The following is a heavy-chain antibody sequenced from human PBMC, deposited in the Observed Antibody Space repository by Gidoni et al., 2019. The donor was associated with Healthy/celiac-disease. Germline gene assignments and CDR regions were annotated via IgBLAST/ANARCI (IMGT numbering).Heavy chain of an antibody. D-gene: IGHD6-19*01. V-gene: IGHV3-23*04. J-gene: IGHJ6*02. Sequence: EVQLVESGGGLVQPGGSLRLSCAASGFPFSSYAMSWVRQAPGKGLELVSAISGSGGSTYYADSVKGRFTISRDNSKNTLYLQMNSLRAEDTAVYYCAKDLYSSGWQRAYYYGMDVWGQGTTVTVSS. CDR3: AKDLYSSGWQRAYYYGMDV. CDR2: ISGSGGST. CDR1: GFPFSSYA.